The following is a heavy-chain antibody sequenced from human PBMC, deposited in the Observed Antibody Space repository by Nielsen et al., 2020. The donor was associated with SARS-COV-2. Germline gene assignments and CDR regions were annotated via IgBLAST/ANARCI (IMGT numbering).Heavy chain of an antibody. D-gene: IGHD2-15*01. Sequence: GGSLRLSCAASGFTFDDYAMHWVRQAPGKGLEWVSGISWNSGSIGYADSVKGRFTISRDNSKNTLYLQMNSLRAEDTAVYYCAKDGTLYCSGGSCYFDYWGQGTLVTVSS. CDR1: GFTFDDYA. CDR3: AKDGTLYCSGGSCYFDY. J-gene: IGHJ4*02. CDR2: ISWNSGSI. V-gene: IGHV3-9*01.